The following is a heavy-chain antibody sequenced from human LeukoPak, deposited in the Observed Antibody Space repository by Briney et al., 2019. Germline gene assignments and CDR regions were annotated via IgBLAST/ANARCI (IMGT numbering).Heavy chain of an antibody. J-gene: IGHJ4*02. CDR3: VRVWQDYSGVDY. CDR2: ISTTGTTL. CDR1: GFTFSAYH. V-gene: IGHV3-48*02. Sequence: GGSLRLSCAASGFTFSAYHINWVRQAPGKGLEWISYISTTGTTLHYADSVKGRFAISRDNAKSSLYLQMNSLRDEDTAVYYCVRVWQDYSGVDYWGQGTLVTVSS. D-gene: IGHD2-21*01.